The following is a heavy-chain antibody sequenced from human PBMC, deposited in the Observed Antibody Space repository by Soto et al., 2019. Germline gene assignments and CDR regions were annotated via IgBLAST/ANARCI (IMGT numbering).Heavy chain of an antibody. J-gene: IGHJ4*02. V-gene: IGHV1-2*02. CDR1: GYPFTGVF. CDR2: INPKRGDT. Sequence: ASVKVSCKASGYPFTGVFLHWVRQAPGQGLEWMGWINPKRGDTKYEQKIQDRVTMTRDTSSNTAFMELTRLTSDDTAVYYCALIEMSNIVWGQGTLVTVSP. D-gene: IGHD2-21*01. CDR3: ALIEMSNIV.